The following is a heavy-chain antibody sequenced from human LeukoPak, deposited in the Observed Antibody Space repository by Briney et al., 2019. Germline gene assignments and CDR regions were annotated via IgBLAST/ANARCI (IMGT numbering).Heavy chain of an antibody. V-gene: IGHV3-11*04. Sequence: GGSLRLSCAASGFTFSDYYMSWIRQAPGKGLEWVSYISSSGSTIYYADSVKGRFTISRDNAKSTLYLHMNSLRVEDTAVYYCAEDRGASAAFGGREPLVTVSS. D-gene: IGHD3-10*01. CDR3: AEDRGASAAF. CDR2: ISSSGSTI. CDR1: GFTFSDYY. J-gene: IGHJ4*02.